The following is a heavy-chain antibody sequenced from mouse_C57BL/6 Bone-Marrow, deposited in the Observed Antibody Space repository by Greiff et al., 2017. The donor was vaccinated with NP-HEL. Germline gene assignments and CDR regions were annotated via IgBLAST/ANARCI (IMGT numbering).Heavy chain of an antibody. CDR1: GFTFSSYA. CDR3: TRGADYYGTSYFDV. J-gene: IGHJ1*03. D-gene: IGHD1-1*01. Sequence: EVQGVESGEGLVKPGGSLKLSCAASGFTFSSYAMSWVRQTPEKRLEWVAYISSGGDYIYYADTVKGRFTISRDNARNTLYLQMSSLKSEDTAMYYCTRGADYYGTSYFDVWGTGTTVTVSS. CDR2: ISSGGDYI. V-gene: IGHV5-9-1*02.